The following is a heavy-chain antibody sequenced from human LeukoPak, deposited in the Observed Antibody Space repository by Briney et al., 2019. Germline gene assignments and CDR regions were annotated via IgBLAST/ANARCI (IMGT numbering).Heavy chain of an antibody. J-gene: IGHJ4*02. CDR3: AKDGILKYSSGWRRSSNYNYYFDY. CDR1: GFTFSSYG. Sequence: GRSLRLSCAASGFTFSSYGMHWVRQAPGKGLEWVAVISYDGSNKYYADSAKGRFTISRDNSKNTLYLQMNSLRAEDTAVYYCAKDGILKYSSGWRRSSNYNYYFDYWGQGTLVTVSS. D-gene: IGHD6-19*01. CDR2: ISYDGSNK. V-gene: IGHV3-30*18.